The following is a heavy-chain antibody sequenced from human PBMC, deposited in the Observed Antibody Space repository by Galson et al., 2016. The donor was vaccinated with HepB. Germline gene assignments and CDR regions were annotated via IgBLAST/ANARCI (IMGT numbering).Heavy chain of an antibody. Sequence: SLRLSCAASGFTFDSYAMNWVRQAPGKGLEWVSAVLASGLSTYYAASVRGRFTISRDNSKNTLSLQMDSLRAEDTAVYYCAEGSSGYYYVSDHWGQGTLVTVSS. CDR3: AEGSSGYYYVSDH. CDR2: VLASGLST. V-gene: IGHV3-23*01. CDR1: GFTFDSYA. D-gene: IGHD3-22*01. J-gene: IGHJ4*02.